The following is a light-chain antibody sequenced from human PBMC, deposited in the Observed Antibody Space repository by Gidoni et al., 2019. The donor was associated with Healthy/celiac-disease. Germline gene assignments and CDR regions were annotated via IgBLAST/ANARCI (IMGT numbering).Light chain of an antibody. V-gene: IGLV2-14*01. CDR2: EVS. CDR3: SSYTSSSTWV. CDR1: SSDVGGYNY. Sequence: QSALTQPASVSGSPGQSITISCTGTSSDVGGYNYVSWSQQHPGKAPKLMIYEVSNRPSGVPDRFSGSKSGNTASLTISGLQAEDEADYYCSSYTSSSTWVFGGGTKLTVL. J-gene: IGLJ3*02.